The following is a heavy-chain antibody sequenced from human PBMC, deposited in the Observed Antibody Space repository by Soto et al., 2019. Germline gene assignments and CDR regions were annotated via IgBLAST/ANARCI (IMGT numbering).Heavy chain of an antibody. J-gene: IGHJ4*02. V-gene: IGHV3-73*01. CDR2: IRSKANSYAT. CDR1: GFTFSGSA. Sequence: PGGSLRLSCAASGFTFSGSAMHWVRQASGKGLEWVGRIRSKANSYATAYAASVKGRFTISRDDSKNTAYLQMNSLKTEDTAVYYCTRHRALDILTGYYDQHFDYWGQGTLVTVSS. CDR3: TRHRALDILTGYYDQHFDY. D-gene: IGHD3-9*01.